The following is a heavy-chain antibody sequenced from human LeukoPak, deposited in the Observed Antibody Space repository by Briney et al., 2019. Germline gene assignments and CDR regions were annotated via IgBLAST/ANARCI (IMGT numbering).Heavy chain of an antibody. J-gene: IGHJ4*02. D-gene: IGHD3-22*01. CDR2: ISCSGGST. Sequence: PGGSLRLSRAASGFTFSSYAMSWVRQAPGKGLEGVSAISCSGGSTYYADPVKGRFTISRNNSKNTLYLQMNSLRAEDTAVYYCAKAVGDSSGYYDYYFDYWGQGTLVTVSS. CDR3: AKAVGDSSGYYDYYFDY. CDR1: GFTFSSYA. V-gene: IGHV3-23*01.